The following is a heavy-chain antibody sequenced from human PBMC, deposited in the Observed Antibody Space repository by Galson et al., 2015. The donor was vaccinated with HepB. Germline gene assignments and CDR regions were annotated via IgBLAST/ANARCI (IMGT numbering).Heavy chain of an antibody. Sequence: SLRLSCAASGFTFSSYAMSWVRQAPGKGLEWVSAISGSGGSTYYADSVKGRFTISRDNSKNTLYLQMNSLRAEDTAVYYCARTHCSGRSCHYWDYYYGMGVWGQGTTVSVSS. CDR1: GFTFSSYA. J-gene: IGHJ6*02. CDR3: ARTHCSGRSCHYWDYYYGMGV. CDR2: ISGSGGST. V-gene: IGHV3-23*01. D-gene: IGHD2-15*01.